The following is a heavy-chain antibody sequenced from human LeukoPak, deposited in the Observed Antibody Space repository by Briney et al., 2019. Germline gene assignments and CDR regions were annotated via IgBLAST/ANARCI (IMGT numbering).Heavy chain of an antibody. CDR3: AKEGRRSAAGRYFDY. CDR2: ISYDGSNK. Sequence: PGGSLRLSCAASGFTFSSYGMHWVRQAPGKGLEWVAVISYDGSNKYYADSVKGRFTISRDNSKNTLYLQMNSLRAEDTAVYYCAKEGRRSAAGRYFDYWGQGTLVTVSS. J-gene: IGHJ4*02. CDR1: GFTFSSYG. V-gene: IGHV3-30*18. D-gene: IGHD6-13*01.